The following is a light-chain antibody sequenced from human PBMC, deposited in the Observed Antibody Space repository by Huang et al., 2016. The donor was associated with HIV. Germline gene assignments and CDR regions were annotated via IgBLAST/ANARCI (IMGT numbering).Light chain of an antibody. V-gene: IGKV3-11*01. CDR2: DAS. Sequence: ELVLTQSPATLSLSPGERATLSCRASQSVSSYLAWYQQKPGQAPRLLIDDASNRATGIPARFSGSGSGTDFTLTISSLEPEDFAVYHCQQRSNWPRTFGQGTKVEIK. CDR1: QSVSSY. J-gene: IGKJ1*01. CDR3: QQRSNWPRT.